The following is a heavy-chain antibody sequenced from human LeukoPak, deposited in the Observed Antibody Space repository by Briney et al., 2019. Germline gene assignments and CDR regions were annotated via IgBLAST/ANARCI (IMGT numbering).Heavy chain of an antibody. CDR1: GGSISSSTYF. V-gene: IGHV4-39*01. J-gene: IGHJ6*02. CDR3: ARGGVGGYSYGSYYYGMDV. CDR2: IYYSGST. Sequence: SETLSLTCTVSGGSISSSTYFWGWIRQPPGKGLEWVGTIYYSGSTYYNPSLKSRVTISVDTSKNQFSLKLNSVTAADTAVYYCARGGVGGYSYGSYYYGMDVWGQGTTVTVSS. D-gene: IGHD5-18*01.